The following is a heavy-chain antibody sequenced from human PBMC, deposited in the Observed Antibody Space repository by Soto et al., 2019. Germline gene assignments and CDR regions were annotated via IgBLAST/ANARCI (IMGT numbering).Heavy chain of an antibody. V-gene: IGHV4-31*03. Sequence: QVQLQESGPGLVKPSQTLSLTCTVSGGSISSGGYYWSWIRQHPGKGLEWIGYIYYSGSTYYNPSLQRRVTISVDTSKNQFSLKLSSVTAADTAVYYCARSLVWYSSSWYAYFDYWGQGTLVTVSS. CDR1: GGSISSGGYY. D-gene: IGHD6-13*01. CDR2: IYYSGST. CDR3: ARSLVWYSSSWYAYFDY. J-gene: IGHJ4*02.